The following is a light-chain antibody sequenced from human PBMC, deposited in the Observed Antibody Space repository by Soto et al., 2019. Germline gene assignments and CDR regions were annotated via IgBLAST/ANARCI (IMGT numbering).Light chain of an antibody. CDR1: QGISNY. CDR3: QQYNSYSVT. V-gene: IGKV1-27*01. CDR2: AAS. J-gene: IGKJ1*01. Sequence: DIQMTQSPSSLSASVGDRVTITCRASQGISNYLAWYQQKPGTVPKLLISAASTLQTGVPSRFSGGGSGTDFTLTISSLQPEDVATYYCQQYNSYSVTFGQGTKVDIK.